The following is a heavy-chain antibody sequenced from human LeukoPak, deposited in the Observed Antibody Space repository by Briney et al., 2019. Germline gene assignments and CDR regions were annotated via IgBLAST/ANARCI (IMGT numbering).Heavy chain of an antibody. V-gene: IGHV1-8*03. CDR2: MNPNSGNT. CDR3: ARGLKAAAGTHYYYYMDV. CDR1: GYTFTSYD. J-gene: IGHJ6*03. D-gene: IGHD6-13*01. Sequence: ASVKVSCKASGYTFTSYDINWVRQATGQGLEWMGWMNPNSGNTGYAQKFQGRVTTTRNTSISTAYMELSSLRSEDTAVYYCARGLKAAAGTHYYYYMDVWGKGTTVTVSS.